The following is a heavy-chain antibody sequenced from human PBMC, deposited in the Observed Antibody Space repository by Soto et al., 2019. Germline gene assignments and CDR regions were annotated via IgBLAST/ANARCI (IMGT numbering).Heavy chain of an antibody. V-gene: IGHV4-59*12. CDR3: ARGSLVGRLGSPLFDH. J-gene: IGHJ5*02. CDR2: IYSSETT. CDR1: GGSISSYY. Sequence: QVQLQQSGPGLVKPSATLSLTCTVSGGSISSYYWTWIRQPPGKGLEWIGHIYSSETTNYNPSLKSRVTISVDTSKNQLSLKVTSVTAADTAVYYCARGSLVGRLGSPLFDHWGQGTLVTVSS. D-gene: IGHD6-6*01.